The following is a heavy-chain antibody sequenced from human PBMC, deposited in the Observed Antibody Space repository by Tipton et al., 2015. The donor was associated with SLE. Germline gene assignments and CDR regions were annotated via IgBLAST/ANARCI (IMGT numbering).Heavy chain of an antibody. CDR3: ARDRGGATTLDY. CDR2: IYSGGST. V-gene: IGHV3-53*01. D-gene: IGHD1-26*01. Sequence: QLVQSGGGLVQPGGSLRVSCAASGFTVSNNYMSWVRQAPGKGLEWVSVIYSGGSTYYADSVKGRFTISRDNAKNSLYLQMNSLRAEDTAVYFCARDRGGATTLDYWGQGTLVTASS. CDR1: GFTVSNNY. J-gene: IGHJ4*02.